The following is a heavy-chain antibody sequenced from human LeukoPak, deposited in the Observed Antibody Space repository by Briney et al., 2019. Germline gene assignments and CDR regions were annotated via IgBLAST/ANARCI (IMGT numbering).Heavy chain of an antibody. Sequence: ASAKVSCKASGYTFASYGISWVRQAPGQGLEWMGWISPYYNNTNYAQKFQGRVSMTTHTSTSTAYMELRSLRSDDTAVYFCTRNPVQLNPLFDIWGQGTVVTVSS. CDR2: ISPYYNNT. CDR3: TRNPVQLNPLFDI. D-gene: IGHD6-6*01. CDR1: GYTFASYG. J-gene: IGHJ3*02. V-gene: IGHV1-18*01.